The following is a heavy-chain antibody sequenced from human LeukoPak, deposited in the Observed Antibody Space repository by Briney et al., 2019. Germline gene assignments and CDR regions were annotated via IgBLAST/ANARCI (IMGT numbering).Heavy chain of an antibody. CDR3: AKSLSGSSYYMDV. CDR1: GFTFSSYG. Sequence: HTGRSLRLSCAASGFTFSSYGMHWVRQAPGKGLEWVAVISYDGSNKYYADSVKGRFTISRDNSKNTLYLQMNSLRAEDTAVYYCAKSLSGSSYYMDVWGKGTTVTVSS. CDR2: ISYDGSNK. D-gene: IGHD3-10*01. J-gene: IGHJ6*03. V-gene: IGHV3-30*18.